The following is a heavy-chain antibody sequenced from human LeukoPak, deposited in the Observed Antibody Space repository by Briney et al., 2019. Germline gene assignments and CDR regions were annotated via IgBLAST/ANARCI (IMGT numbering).Heavy chain of an antibody. CDR1: GFTFNNYI. J-gene: IGHJ4*02. D-gene: IGHD3-10*01. CDR3: ARDLHQYYYGSGSLIY. CDR2: ISSSSDYI. Sequence: GGSLRLSCAASGFTFNNYIMNWVRQAPGKGLEWVSSISSSSDYIYYADSVKGRFTISRDNAKNSLYLQMNSLRAEDTAVYYCARDLHQYYYGSGSLIYWGQGTLVTVSS. V-gene: IGHV3-21*01.